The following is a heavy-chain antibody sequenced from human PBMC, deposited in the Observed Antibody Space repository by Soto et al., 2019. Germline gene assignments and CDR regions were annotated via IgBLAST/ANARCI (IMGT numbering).Heavy chain of an antibody. J-gene: IGHJ4*02. D-gene: IGHD2-21*02. CDR3: ARDPPLYCGGDCYFDY. CDR1: GGTFSSYA. CDR2: IIPIFGTA. V-gene: IGHV1-69*13. Sequence: ASVKVSCKASGGTFSSYAISWVRQAPGQGLEWMGGIIPIFGTANYAQKFQGRVTITADESTSTAYMELSSLRSEDTAVYYCARDPPLYCGGDCYFDYWGQGTLVTVSS.